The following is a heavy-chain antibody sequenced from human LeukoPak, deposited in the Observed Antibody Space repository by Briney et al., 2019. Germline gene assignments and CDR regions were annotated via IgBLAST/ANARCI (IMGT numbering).Heavy chain of an antibody. CDR2: VNHSGST. J-gene: IGHJ3*02. D-gene: IGHD2-21*02. V-gene: IGHV4-39*07. CDR3: ARRNYGDSGDVFDI. CDR1: GGSISSSSYY. Sequence: SETLSLTCTVSGGSISSSSYYWGWIRQTPGKGLEWIGEVNHSGSTNYNPSLESRVTISADTSKNQFSLKMTSVTAADTAVYYCARRNYGDSGDVFDIWGQGTMVTVSS.